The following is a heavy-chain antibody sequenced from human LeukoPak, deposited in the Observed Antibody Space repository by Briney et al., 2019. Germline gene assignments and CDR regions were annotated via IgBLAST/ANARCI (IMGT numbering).Heavy chain of an antibody. CDR2: ISYDGSNK. V-gene: IGHV3-30*18. Sequence: PGRSLRLSCAASGFTFSSYGMHWVRQAPGKGLEWVAVISYDGSNKYYADSVKGRFTISRDNSKNTLYLQMNSLRAEDTAVYYCAKDSDPSRNGIADWGQGTLVTVSS. D-gene: IGHD6-13*01. CDR3: AKDSDPSRNGIAD. CDR1: GFTFSSYG. J-gene: IGHJ4*02.